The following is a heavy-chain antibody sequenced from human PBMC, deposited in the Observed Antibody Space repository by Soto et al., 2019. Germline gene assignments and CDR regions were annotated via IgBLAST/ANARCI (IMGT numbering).Heavy chain of an antibody. CDR3: ARPSMSNLYYYYGMDV. CDR1: GGTFSSYA. CDR2: IIPIFGTA. Sequence: SVKVSCKASGGTFSSYAISWVRQAPGQGLEWMGGIIPIFGTANYAQKFQGRVTITADESTSTAYMELSSLRSEDMAVYYCARPSMSNLYYYYGMDVWGQGTTVTVSS. J-gene: IGHJ6*02. V-gene: IGHV1-69*13.